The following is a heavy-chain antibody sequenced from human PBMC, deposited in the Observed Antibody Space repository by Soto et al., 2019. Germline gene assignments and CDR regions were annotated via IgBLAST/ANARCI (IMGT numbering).Heavy chain of an antibody. CDR2: IYSGGTT. Sequence: GGSLRLSCAASGFTVSSNYMSWVRQAPGKELEWVSVIYSGGTTYYADSVKGRFTISRDNSKNTLYLQMNSLRAEDTAVYYCGRDLYYYDHWLDPWGQGTLVTVSS. V-gene: IGHV3-66*01. CDR3: GRDLYYYDHWLDP. CDR1: GFTVSSNY. J-gene: IGHJ5*02. D-gene: IGHD3-22*01.